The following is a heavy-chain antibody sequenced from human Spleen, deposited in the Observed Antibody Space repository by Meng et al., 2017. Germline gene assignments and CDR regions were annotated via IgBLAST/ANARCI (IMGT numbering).Heavy chain of an antibody. Sequence: QVQLVQSGDEVKKPGATVKVSCKTSGYNFIRYGLSWVRQAPGQGLEWMGWIGPYNGNTNYAPTFRGRVTMVTDTATTTAFMELRSLRSDDTAVYYCAKALGWGSSPDYWGHGILVTVSS. D-gene: IGHD2-21*01. CDR3: AKALGWGSSPDY. CDR2: IGPYNGNT. J-gene: IGHJ4*01. CDR1: GYNFIRYG. V-gene: IGHV1-18*01.